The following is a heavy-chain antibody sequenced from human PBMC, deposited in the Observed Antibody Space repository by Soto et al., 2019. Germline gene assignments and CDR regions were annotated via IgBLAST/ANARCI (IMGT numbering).Heavy chain of an antibody. CDR2: IIPVLGLV. CDR1: GGTPSNSA. J-gene: IGHJ6*02. Sequence: QVHLLLQSGAEVKKPGSSVKVSCKASGGTPSNSAISWVRQAPGQGLEWMGGIIPVLGLVKYAQNFQGRVTITADESTNTAYMELSRLRPEDTAVYYCAGGRIVVVGSRAYYGMDVWGQGTTVTVSS. V-gene: IGHV1-69*01. CDR3: AGGRIVVVGSRAYYGMDV. D-gene: IGHD3-22*01.